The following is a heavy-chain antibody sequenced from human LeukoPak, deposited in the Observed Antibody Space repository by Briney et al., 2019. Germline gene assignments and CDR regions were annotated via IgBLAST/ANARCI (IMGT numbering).Heavy chain of an antibody. J-gene: IGHJ4*02. V-gene: IGHV3-21*01. CDR1: GFTFSSYS. CDR2: ISSSSSYI. CDR3: ARDGDSYGLVDY. Sequence: PGGSLRLSCAASGFTFSSYSMNWVRQAPGEGLEWVSSISSSSSYIYYADSVKGRFTISRDNARNSLYLQMNSLRAEDTAVYYCARDGDSYGLVDYWGQGTLVTVSS. D-gene: IGHD5-18*01.